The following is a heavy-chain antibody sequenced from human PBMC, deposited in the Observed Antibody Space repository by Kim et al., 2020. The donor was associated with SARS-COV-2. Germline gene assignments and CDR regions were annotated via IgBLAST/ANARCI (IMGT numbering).Heavy chain of an antibody. CDR3: AKGSLIAAAGPFDY. CDR1: GFTFSSYA. D-gene: IGHD6-13*01. V-gene: IGHV3-23*01. CDR2: ISGSGGST. Sequence: GGSLRLSCAASGFTFSSYAMSWVRQAPGKGLEWVSSISGSGGSTYSSDSVKGRFTISRDYSKNTLYLQMNSLRAEDTDIYYCAKGSLIAAAGPFDYWGQGKLCSASS. J-gene: IGHJ4*02.